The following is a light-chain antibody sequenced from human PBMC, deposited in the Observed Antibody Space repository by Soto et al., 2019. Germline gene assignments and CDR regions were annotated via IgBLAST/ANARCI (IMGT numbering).Light chain of an antibody. CDR3: QQYHSIPWT. CDR1: QSVLYAFNNKNY. J-gene: IGKJ1*01. V-gene: IGKV4-1*01. CDR2: WAS. Sequence: DIVMTQSPDFLAVSLGERATINCKSSQSVLYAFNNKNYLAWYQHKPGQPPKLLIYWASTRESGVPDRFSGSGSGTEFTLPISSLQAEDVAVYYCQQYHSIPWTFGQGTKVEIK.